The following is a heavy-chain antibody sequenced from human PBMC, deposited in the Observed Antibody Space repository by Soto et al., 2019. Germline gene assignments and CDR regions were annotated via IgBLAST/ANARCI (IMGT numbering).Heavy chain of an antibody. CDR2: INHSGNV. Sequence: QVQLQQWGAGLLKPSETLSLTCGVYGGSFSGYHWSWIRQTPGKGLEWIGQINHSGNVNYNPSLKSRVTLSVDTSTKQFSLRLSSVTAADTAVYYFARPLMWFDQTGAFDTWGQGTTVTVSS. J-gene: IGHJ3*02. D-gene: IGHD3-10*01. CDR1: GGSFSGYH. CDR3: ARPLMWFDQTGAFDT. V-gene: IGHV4-34*02.